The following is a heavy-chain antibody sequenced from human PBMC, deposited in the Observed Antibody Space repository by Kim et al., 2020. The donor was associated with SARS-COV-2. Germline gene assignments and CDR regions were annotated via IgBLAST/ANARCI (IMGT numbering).Heavy chain of an antibody. CDR1: GFTFDDYA. V-gene: IGHV3-43*02. CDR3: AKDAYYDFWSGYYSNWFDP. CDR2: ISGDGGST. D-gene: IGHD3-3*01. Sequence: GGSLRLSCAASGFTFDDYAKHWVRQAPGKGLEWVSLISGDGGSTYYADSVKGRFTISRDNSKNSLYLQMNSLRTEDTALYYCAKDAYYDFWSGYYSNWFDPWGQGTLVTVSS. J-gene: IGHJ5*02.